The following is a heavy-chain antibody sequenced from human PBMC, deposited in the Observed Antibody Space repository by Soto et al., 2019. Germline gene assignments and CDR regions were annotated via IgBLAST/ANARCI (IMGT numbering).Heavy chain of an antibody. CDR3: ARDPEGINDFDY. CDR1: GFTFSHYG. V-gene: IGHV3-48*03. D-gene: IGHD2-21*01. J-gene: IGHJ4*02. Sequence: EVQLVESGGGLVQPGGSLRLSCAASGFTFSHYGMNWARQAPGRGLEGVTHINSGGGTNSYSDSLKGRFTISRDDAKNTLYLQMNSLRADDTAIYYCARDPEGINDFDYWGQGTLVTVSS. CDR2: INSGGGTN.